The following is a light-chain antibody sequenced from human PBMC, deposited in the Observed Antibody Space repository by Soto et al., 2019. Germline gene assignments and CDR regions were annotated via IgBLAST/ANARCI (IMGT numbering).Light chain of an antibody. CDR1: KDINRN. CDR3: QQYESLSLT. V-gene: IGKV1-33*01. CDR2: YGS. Sequence: IQMTQSPFSLSASVGHRVTVTSQASKDINRNLIWYQQKPGKAPKLRIYYGSDLEAGGTSRCSGSGSGTGFTFTISSLQPEDFATDYCQQYESLSLTFGQGTRLEI. J-gene: IGKJ5*01.